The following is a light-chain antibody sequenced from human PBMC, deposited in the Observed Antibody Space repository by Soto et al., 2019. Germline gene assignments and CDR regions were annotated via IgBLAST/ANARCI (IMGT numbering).Light chain of an antibody. CDR2: GAS. J-gene: IGKJ4*01. CDR1: QDITRW. CDR3: QQTNTFPLT. V-gene: IGKV1-12*01. Sequence: DIQMTQSPSSVSGSLGDRVTITCRASQDITRWLAWYQQKPGKAPKLLIYGASSLQSGVPSRFSGSGSETDFTLTISSLQPEDSATYYCQQTNTFPLTFGGGTKVDIK.